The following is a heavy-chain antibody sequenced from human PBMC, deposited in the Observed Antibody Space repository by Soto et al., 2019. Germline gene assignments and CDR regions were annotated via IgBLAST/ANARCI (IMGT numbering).Heavy chain of an antibody. D-gene: IGHD5-18*01. CDR1: GGSFSGYY. V-gene: IGHV4-34*01. Sequence: QVQLQQWGAGLLKPSETLSLTCAVYGGSFSGYYWSWIRQPPGKGLEWIGEINHSGSTNYNQSLKSRVTMSVDTSKNQCSLRLRSVTAADTAVYYCAGGLGWIQRGDAFDIWGQGTMVTVSS. CDR2: INHSGST. J-gene: IGHJ3*02. CDR3: AGGLGWIQRGDAFDI.